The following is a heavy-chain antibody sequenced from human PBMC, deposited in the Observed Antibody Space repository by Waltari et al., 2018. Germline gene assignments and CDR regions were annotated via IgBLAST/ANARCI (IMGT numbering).Heavy chain of an antibody. Sequence: EVQLVESGGGLVKPGGSLRLSCAASGFTFSSYSMNWVRQAPGKGLEWVSSISSSSSYRYYADSLKGRLTISRDNAKNSLYLQMNSLRAEDTAVYYCARDRGYSEYYFDYWGQGTLVTVSS. CDR2: ISSSSSYR. V-gene: IGHV3-21*01. CDR1: GFTFSSYS. D-gene: IGHD5-18*01. CDR3: ARDRGYSEYYFDY. J-gene: IGHJ4*02.